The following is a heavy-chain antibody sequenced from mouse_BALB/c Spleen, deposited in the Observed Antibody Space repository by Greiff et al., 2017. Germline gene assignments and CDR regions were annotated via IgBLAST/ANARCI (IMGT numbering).Heavy chain of an antibody. CDR1: GFTFSSYA. CDR3: ARVLTGSFAY. Sequence: EVMLVESGGGLVKPGGSLKLSCAASGFTFSSYAMSWVRQSPEKRLEWVAEISSGGSYTYYPDTVTGRFTISRDNAKNTLYLEMSSLRSEDTAMYYCARVLTGSFAYWGQGTLVTVSA. J-gene: IGHJ3*01. D-gene: IGHD4-1*01. V-gene: IGHV5-9-4*01. CDR2: ISSGGSYT.